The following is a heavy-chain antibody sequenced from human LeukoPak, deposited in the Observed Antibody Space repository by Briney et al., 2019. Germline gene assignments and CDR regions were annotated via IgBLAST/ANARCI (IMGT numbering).Heavy chain of an antibody. CDR1: GFTFSNYW. Sequence: GGSLRLSCAASGFTFSNYWRSWVRQAPGKGLEWVANIRQDGSEKYYVDSVKGRFTISRDNAKNSLYLQMNSLRAEDTAVYFCAGDPRTDAFDIWGQGTMVTVSS. CDR3: AGDPRTDAFDI. J-gene: IGHJ3*02. CDR2: IRQDGSEK. V-gene: IGHV3-7*04.